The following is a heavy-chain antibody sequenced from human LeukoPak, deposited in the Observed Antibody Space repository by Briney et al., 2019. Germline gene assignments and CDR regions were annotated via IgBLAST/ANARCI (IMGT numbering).Heavy chain of an antibody. D-gene: IGHD3-22*01. Sequence: SETLSLTCAVYGGSFSGYYWSWIRQPPGKGLEWIGVINHSGSTNYNPSLKSQVTISVDTSKNQFSLRLSSVTAADTAVYYCARFPSGDSSGYYWGQGTLVTVSS. CDR3: ARFPSGDSSGYY. CDR1: GGSFSGYY. CDR2: INHSGST. J-gene: IGHJ4*02. V-gene: IGHV4-34*01.